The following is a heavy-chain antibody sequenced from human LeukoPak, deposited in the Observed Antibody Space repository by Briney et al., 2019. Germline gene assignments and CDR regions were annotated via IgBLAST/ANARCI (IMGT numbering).Heavy chain of an antibody. V-gene: IGHV3-48*03. Sequence: PGGSLRLSCAASGFTFSSYEMNWVRQAPGKGLEWVSYISSSGSTIYYADSVKGRFTISRDNAKNSLYLQMNSLRAEDTAIYYCATYVKWAAGDVWGQGTTVSVSS. CDR1: GFTFSSYE. J-gene: IGHJ6*02. D-gene: IGHD1-26*01. CDR3: ATYVKWAAGDV. CDR2: ISSSGSTI.